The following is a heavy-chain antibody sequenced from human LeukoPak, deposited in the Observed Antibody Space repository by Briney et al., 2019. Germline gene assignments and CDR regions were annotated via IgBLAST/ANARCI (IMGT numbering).Heavy chain of an antibody. CDR3: GRAEPPVAATFAY. D-gene: IGHD6-19*01. V-gene: IGHV3-21*03. CDR2: ISSSSSYI. CDR1: GFTFSSYS. Sequence: KAGGSLRLSCAASGFTFSSYSMNWVRQAPGKGLEWVSSISSSSSYIYYADSVKGRFTTSRDNAKNSLYLQMNRLRAEDTAVYICGRAEPPVAATFAYCGQGTLVTVSS. J-gene: IGHJ4*02.